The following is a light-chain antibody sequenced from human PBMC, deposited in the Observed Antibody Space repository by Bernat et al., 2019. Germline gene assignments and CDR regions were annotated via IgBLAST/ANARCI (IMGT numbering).Light chain of an antibody. V-gene: IGKV3-20*01. CDR1: QSVRSSY. J-gene: IGKJ3*01. Sequence: IVLTQSPGTLSVSPGERATLSCRASQSVRSSYLAWYQQKPGQAPRLLIYGASSRATGIPDRFSGSGSGTDFTLTISRLEPEDFAVYYCQQYGSSPFTFGPGTKVDIK. CDR2: GAS. CDR3: QQYGSSPFT.